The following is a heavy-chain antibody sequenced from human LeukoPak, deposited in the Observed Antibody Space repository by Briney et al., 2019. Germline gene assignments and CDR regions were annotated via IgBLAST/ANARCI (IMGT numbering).Heavy chain of an antibody. CDR3: GKSGSRDWDYFEY. D-gene: IGHD6-19*01. Sequence: GGSLSLSCAAPGLTFSTYAMNWFRQLPGKGLEWVSTISGDGGDTHYADSVRGRFTISRANSKNTLFMQMNSLRAEDTAVYYCGKSGSRDWDYFEYWGQGTLVTASS. J-gene: IGHJ4*02. CDR1: GLTFSTYA. V-gene: IGHV3-23*01. CDR2: ISGDGGDT.